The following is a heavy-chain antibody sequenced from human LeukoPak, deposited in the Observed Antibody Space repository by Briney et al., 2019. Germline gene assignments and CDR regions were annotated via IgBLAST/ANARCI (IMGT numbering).Heavy chain of an antibody. J-gene: IGHJ3*01. V-gene: IGHV3-74*01. CDR2: VNSDGSST. CDR3: VVIRGDGG. Sequence: GGSLRLSCAASGFAFSSYWLHWVRQAPGKGLVWVSRVNSDGSSTNYADSVEGRFTVSRDNAKHTLFLQMNSLRVEDTALYYCVVIRGDGGWGQGTMVTVSS. CDR1: GFAFSSYW. D-gene: IGHD3-10*01.